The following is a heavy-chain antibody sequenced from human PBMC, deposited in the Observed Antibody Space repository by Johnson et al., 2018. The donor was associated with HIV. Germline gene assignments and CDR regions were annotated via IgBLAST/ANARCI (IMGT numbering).Heavy chain of an antibody. D-gene: IGHD3-9*01. Sequence: VQLVESGGGVVQPGRSLRLSCASSGFTFSSYAMYWVRQAPGKGLEWVAGILYDGSNKYHADSVKGRFTISRDNSKNTLYLQMNSLRAEDTALYYCATVYYDILTGYYAAFDIWGQGTMVTVSS. CDR2: ILYDGSNK. V-gene: IGHV3-30-3*01. J-gene: IGHJ3*02. CDR3: ATVYYDILTGYYAAFDI. CDR1: GFTFSSYA.